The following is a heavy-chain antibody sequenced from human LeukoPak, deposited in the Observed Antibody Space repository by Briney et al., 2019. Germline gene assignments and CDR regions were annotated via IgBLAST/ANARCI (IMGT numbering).Heavy chain of an antibody. CDR1: GYTFTNYY. CDR3: ARELPSPNDHHYFDY. V-gene: IGHV1-46*01. J-gene: IGHJ4*02. CDR2: INPSTGST. D-gene: IGHD1-1*01. Sequence: GASVKVSCKTSGYTFTNYYIQWVRQAPGQGLEWMGIINPSTGSTTYAQKFQGRVTMTRDMSTSTVYMEVSSLRSDDTAVYYCARELPSPNDHHYFDYWGQGTLVTVSS.